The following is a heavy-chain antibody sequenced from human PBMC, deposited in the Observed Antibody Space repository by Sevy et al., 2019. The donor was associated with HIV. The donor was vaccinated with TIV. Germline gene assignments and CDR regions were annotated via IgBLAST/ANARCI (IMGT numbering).Heavy chain of an antibody. Sequence: ASVKVSCKASGYTFTGYYMHWVRQAPGQGLEWMGWINPNSGGTNYAQKFQGRVTMTRDTSISTAYMELSRLRSDDTAVYYCASDLVGATTRAEYFQHWGQGTLVTVSS. CDR3: ASDLVGATTRAEYFQH. V-gene: IGHV1-2*02. J-gene: IGHJ1*01. CDR2: INPNSGGT. D-gene: IGHD1-26*01. CDR1: GYTFTGYY.